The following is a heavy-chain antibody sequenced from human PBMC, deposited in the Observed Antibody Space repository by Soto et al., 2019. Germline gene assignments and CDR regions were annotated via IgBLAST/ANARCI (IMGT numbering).Heavy chain of an antibody. V-gene: IGHV4-59*11. Sequence: SETLSLTCTVSGGSMSGHYWSWIRQPPGKGLEWIAYIHYSGTTDYNPSLKSRVSLSVDTSRNQFSLRLTSVTAADTAVYYCGRGGWSVDFWGRGARVTVSS. CDR2: IHYSGTT. CDR1: GGSMSGHY. D-gene: IGHD6-19*01. J-gene: IGHJ4*02. CDR3: GRGGWSVDF.